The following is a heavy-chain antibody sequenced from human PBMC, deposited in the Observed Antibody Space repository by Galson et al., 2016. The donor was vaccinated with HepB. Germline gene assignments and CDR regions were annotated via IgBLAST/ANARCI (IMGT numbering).Heavy chain of an antibody. D-gene: IGHD6-19*01. CDR1: GFTFSNAW. CDR3: ARDYRYSSGWTHYGMDV. Sequence: SLRLSCAVSGFTFSNAWMSWVRQAPGKGLEWVSSISSSSSYIYYADSVKGRFTISRDNAKNSLYLQMNSLTAEDTAVYYCARDYRYSSGWTHYGMDVWGQGTTVTVSS. J-gene: IGHJ6*02. V-gene: IGHV3-21*01. CDR2: ISSSSSYI.